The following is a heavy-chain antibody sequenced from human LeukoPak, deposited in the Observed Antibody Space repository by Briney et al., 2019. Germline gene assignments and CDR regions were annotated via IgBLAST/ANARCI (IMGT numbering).Heavy chain of an antibody. J-gene: IGHJ4*02. Sequence: SETLSPTCTVSGGSISSYYWSWVRQPPGKGLEWIGYIYTSGSTNYNPSLKSRVTISVDTSKNQCSLKLSSVTAAAPAVYYCARSKWELLGALAYWGQGTRVTVSS. V-gene: IGHV4-4*09. CDR2: IYTSGST. CDR1: GGSISSYY. D-gene: IGHD1-26*01. CDR3: ARSKWELLGALAY.